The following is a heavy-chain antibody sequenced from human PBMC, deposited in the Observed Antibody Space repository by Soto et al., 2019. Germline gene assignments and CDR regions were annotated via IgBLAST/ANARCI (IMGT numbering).Heavy chain of an antibody. CDR2: IYPGDSDT. D-gene: IGHD3-9*01. J-gene: IGHJ3*02. CDR1: GYSFTSYW. Sequence: GESLKISCKGSGYSFTSYWIGWVRQMPGKGLEWMGIIYPGDSDTRYSPSFQGQVTISADESISTAYLQWSSLKASDTAMYYCARPTYYDILTGYPYAFDIWGQGTMVTVSS. CDR3: ARPTYYDILTGYPYAFDI. V-gene: IGHV5-51*01.